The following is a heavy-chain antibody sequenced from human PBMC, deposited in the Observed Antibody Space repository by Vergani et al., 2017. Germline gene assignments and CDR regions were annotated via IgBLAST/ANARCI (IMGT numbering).Heavy chain of an antibody. V-gene: IGHV4-34*01. Sequence: QVQLQQWGAGLLKPSETLSLTCAVYGGSFSGYYWSWIRQPPGKGLEWIGEINHRGSTNYNPSLKSRVTISVDTSKNQFSLKLSSVTAADTAVYYCARVVVRGVRYYYYYMDVWGKGTTVTVSS. CDR1: GGSFSGYY. D-gene: IGHD3-10*01. CDR3: ARVVVRGVRYYYYYMDV. J-gene: IGHJ6*03. CDR2: INHRGST.